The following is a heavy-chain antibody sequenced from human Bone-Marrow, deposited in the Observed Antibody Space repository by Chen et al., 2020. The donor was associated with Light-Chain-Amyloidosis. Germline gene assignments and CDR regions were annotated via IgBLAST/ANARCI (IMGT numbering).Heavy chain of an antibody. CDR2: IYPDDSDA. J-gene: IGHJ4*02. CDR3: ARRRDGYNFDY. Sequence: GPEVKKPGESLKISCKGSGYTFPNYWIGWVRQMPGKGLEWMGVIYPDDSDARYSPSFEGQVTISADKSITTAXXXWRXLKASDTAMYYCARRRDGYNFDYWGQGTLVTVSS. V-gene: IGHV5-51*01. CDR1: GYTFPNYW. D-gene: IGHD5-12*01.